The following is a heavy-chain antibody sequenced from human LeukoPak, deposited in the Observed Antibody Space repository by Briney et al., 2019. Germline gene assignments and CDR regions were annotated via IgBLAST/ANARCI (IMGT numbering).Heavy chain of an antibody. J-gene: IGHJ4*02. V-gene: IGHV3-7*01. CDR2: INQGGSDK. CDR3: ARDYYASGSHDY. CDR1: GFTFSSYW. Sequence: GGSLRLSCASSGFTFSSYWMTWVRLAPGKGLEWVGNINQGGSDKYYGDSVKGRFTISRDNAKNSLYLQMNSLRAEDTAVYYCARDYYASGSHDYWGQGTLVTVSS. D-gene: IGHD3-10*01.